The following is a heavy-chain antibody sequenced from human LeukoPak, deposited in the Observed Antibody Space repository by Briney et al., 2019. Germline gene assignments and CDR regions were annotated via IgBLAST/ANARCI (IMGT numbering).Heavy chain of an antibody. V-gene: IGHV4-39*01. D-gene: IGHD3-10*01. J-gene: IGHJ6*02. CDR1: GGSISRSAYY. CDR3: ARQDIWFGELVV. Sequence: SETLSLTCIVSGGSISRSAYYWGWLRQPPGKGLEWIGSISDSGSTYYSPSLKSRVTISVDTSKNQFSLKLRLVTAADTAVYYCARQDIWFGELVVWGQGTTVTVSS. CDR2: ISDSGST.